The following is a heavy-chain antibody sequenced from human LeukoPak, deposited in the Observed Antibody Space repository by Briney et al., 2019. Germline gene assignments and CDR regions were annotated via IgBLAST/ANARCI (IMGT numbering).Heavy chain of an antibody. CDR1: GGSISSYY. D-gene: IGHD6-13*01. CDR2: IYYSGST. Sequence: SETLSLTCTVSGGSISSYYWSWIRQPPGKGLEWIGYIYYSGSTNYNPSLKSRVTISVDTSKNQFSLKLSSVTAPDTAVYYCARGFDSSSWYIRYWGQGTLVTVSS. CDR3: ARGFDSSSWYIRY. V-gene: IGHV4-59*08. J-gene: IGHJ4*02.